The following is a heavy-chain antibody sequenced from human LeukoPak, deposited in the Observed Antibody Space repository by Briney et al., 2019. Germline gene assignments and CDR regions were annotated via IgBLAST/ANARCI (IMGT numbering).Heavy chain of an antibody. J-gene: IGHJ4*02. V-gene: IGHV4-39*07. CDR2: IYYSGST. CDR3: ARGWTTVVTPVFDY. CDR1: GGSISSSSYY. D-gene: IGHD4-23*01. Sequence: PSETLSLTCTVSGGSISSSSYYWGWIRQPPGKGLEWIGSIYYSGSTYYNPSLKSRVTISVDTSKNQFSLKLSSVTAADTAVYYCARGWTTVVTPVFDYWGQGTLVTVSS.